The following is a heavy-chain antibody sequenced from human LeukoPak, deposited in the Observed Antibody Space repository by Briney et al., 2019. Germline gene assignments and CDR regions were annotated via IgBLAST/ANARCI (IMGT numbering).Heavy chain of an antibody. J-gene: IGHJ3*02. D-gene: IGHD4-23*01. CDR3: ARPGGRDHGGNSVAFDI. CDR2: IYNTGNT. CDR1: GGSISGYY. Sequence: SETLSLTCTVSGGSISGYYWSWIRLPPGKGLEWLGFIYNTGNTNYNPSLKSRVTISLDTSKNQFSLSLSSVTAADTAVYYCARPGGRDHGGNSVAFDIWGQGTMVTVSS. V-gene: IGHV4-59*08.